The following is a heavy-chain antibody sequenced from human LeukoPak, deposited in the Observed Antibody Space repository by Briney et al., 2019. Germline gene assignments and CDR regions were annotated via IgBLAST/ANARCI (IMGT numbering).Heavy chain of an antibody. V-gene: IGHV3-30-3*01. D-gene: IGHD3-16*01. Sequence: GGSLRLSCAASGFTFSSYAMHWVRQAPGKGLEWVAVISYDGSNKYYADSVKGRFTISRDNAKNSLYLQMNSLRAEDTAVYYCARDLALGRVKSPGFDYWGQGTLVTVSS. CDR3: ARDLALGRVKSPGFDY. CDR1: GFTFSSYA. J-gene: IGHJ4*02. CDR2: ISYDGSNK.